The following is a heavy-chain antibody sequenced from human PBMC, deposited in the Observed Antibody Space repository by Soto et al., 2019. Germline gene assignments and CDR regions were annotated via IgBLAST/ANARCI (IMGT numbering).Heavy chain of an antibody. D-gene: IGHD5-18*01. CDR3: ARRAYSYGYHYYYYYGMDV. J-gene: IGHJ6*02. CDR2: IKQDGSEK. CDR1: GFTFSSYW. Sequence: PGGSLRLSCAASGFTFSSYWMSWVRQAPGKGLEWVANIKQDGSEKYYVDSVKGRFTISRDNAKNSLYLQMNSLRAEDTAVYYCARRAYSYGYHYYYYYGMDVWGQGTTVTVSS. V-gene: IGHV3-7*01.